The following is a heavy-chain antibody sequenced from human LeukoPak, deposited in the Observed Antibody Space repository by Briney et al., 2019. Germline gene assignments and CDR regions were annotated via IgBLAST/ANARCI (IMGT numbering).Heavy chain of an antibody. Sequence: SETLSLTCAVYGGSFSGYYWSWIRQPPGKGLEWIGYIYHSGSTYYNPSLKSRVTISVDRSKNQFSLKLSSVTAADTAVYYCARDPRQQLVPDYWGQGTLVTVSS. CDR1: GGSFSGYY. CDR2: IYHSGST. V-gene: IGHV4-34*01. D-gene: IGHD6-13*01. CDR3: ARDPRQQLVPDY. J-gene: IGHJ4*02.